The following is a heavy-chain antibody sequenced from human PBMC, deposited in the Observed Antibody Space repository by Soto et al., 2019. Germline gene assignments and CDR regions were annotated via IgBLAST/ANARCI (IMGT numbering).Heavy chain of an antibody. CDR3: AREARGIAAAGTGGTPDY. Sequence: ASETLSLTCAVYGGSFSGYYWSWIRQPPGKGLEWIGEINHSGSTNYNPSLKSRVTISVDTSKNQFSLKLSSVTAADTAVYYCAREARGIAAAGTGGTPDYWGQGTLVTVSS. CDR2: INHSGST. V-gene: IGHV4-34*01. D-gene: IGHD6-13*01. CDR1: GGSFSGYY. J-gene: IGHJ4*02.